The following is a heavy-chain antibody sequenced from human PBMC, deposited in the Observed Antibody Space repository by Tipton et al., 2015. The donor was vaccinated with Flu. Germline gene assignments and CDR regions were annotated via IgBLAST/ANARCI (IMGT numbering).Heavy chain of an antibody. CDR3: AKSGGFDS. J-gene: IGHJ4*02. CDR2: IRSDETTE. D-gene: IGHD1-26*01. CDR1: GFTFRTYG. Sequence: GSLRLSCAASGFTFRTYGMHWVRQAPGKGLEWVAHIRSDETTEYADSVKGRFTISRDNSKDMLYLQMNSLRAEDTAVFYCAKSGGFDSWNQGALVIVSS. V-gene: IGHV3-30*02.